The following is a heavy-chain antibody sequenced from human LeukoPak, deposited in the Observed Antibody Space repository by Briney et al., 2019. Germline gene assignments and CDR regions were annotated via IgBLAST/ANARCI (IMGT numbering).Heavy chain of an antibody. CDR3: ATLPDGYNFNY. D-gene: IGHD5-12*01. CDR1: GFTFSSYA. J-gene: IGHJ4*02. CDR2: INHSGST. Sequence: GSLRLSCAASGFTFSSYAMSWIRQPPGKGLEWIGEINHSGSTNYNPSLKSRVTISVDTSKNQFSLKLSSVTAADTAVYYCATLPDGYNFNYWGQGTLVTVSS. V-gene: IGHV4-34*08.